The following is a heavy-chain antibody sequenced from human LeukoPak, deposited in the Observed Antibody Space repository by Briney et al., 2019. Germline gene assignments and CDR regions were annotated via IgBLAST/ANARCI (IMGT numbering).Heavy chain of an antibody. J-gene: IGHJ4*02. V-gene: IGHV3-11*04. CDR2: IRSSGSTI. CDR1: GFTFSDYY. D-gene: IGHD5/OR15-5a*01. CDR3: ARGSSVRTLPFDY. Sequence: KPGGSLRLSFAASGFTFSDYYMSWIRQAPGKGLEWVSYIRSSGSTIYYADSVKGRFTISRDNAKNSLYLQMNSLRAEDTAVYYCARGSSVRTLPFDYWGQGTLVTVSS.